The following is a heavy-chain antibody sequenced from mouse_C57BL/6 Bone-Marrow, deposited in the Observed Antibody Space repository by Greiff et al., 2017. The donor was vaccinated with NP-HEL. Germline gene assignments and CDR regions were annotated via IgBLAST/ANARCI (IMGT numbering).Heavy chain of an antibody. J-gene: IGHJ3*01. D-gene: IGHD1-1*01. CDR1: GYTFTSYG. Sequence: QVQLQQSGAELARPGASVKLSCKASGYTFTSYGISWVKQRTRQGLEWIGEIYPRSGNTYYNEKFKGKATLTADKSSSTAYMELRSLTSEDSAVYFCARELNYCGSSAFAYWGQGTLVTVSA. CDR2: IYPRSGNT. CDR3: ARELNYCGSSAFAY. V-gene: IGHV1-81*01.